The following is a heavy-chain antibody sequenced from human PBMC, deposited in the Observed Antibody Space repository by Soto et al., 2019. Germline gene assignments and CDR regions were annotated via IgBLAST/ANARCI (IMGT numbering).Heavy chain of an antibody. CDR3: AREGAYYDSGGYLLWGAFDI. CDR2: IYFRGNT. CDR1: GDSISRIDYY. V-gene: IGHV4-31*03. D-gene: IGHD3-22*01. J-gene: IGHJ3*02. Sequence: LTCSVSGDSISRIDYYWTWIRQHPEKGLEWIGNIYFRGNTYYSPSLKSRLTISVDTSKSQFSLKLTSVTAADTAVYYCAREGAYYDSGGYLLWGAFDIWGQGTMVTV.